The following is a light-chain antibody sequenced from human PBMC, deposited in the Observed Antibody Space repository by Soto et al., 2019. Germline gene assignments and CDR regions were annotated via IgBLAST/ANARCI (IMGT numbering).Light chain of an antibody. J-gene: IGKJ1*01. CDR1: QGISSY. Sequence: AIRMTQSPSSLSASTGDRVTITCRASQGISSYLAWYPQKPGKAPKLLIYAASTLQSGVPSRFSGSGSGTDFTLTISCLQSEDFATSYCQQYYSYPWTFGQGTKVEIK. CDR2: AAS. V-gene: IGKV1-8*01. CDR3: QQYYSYPWT.